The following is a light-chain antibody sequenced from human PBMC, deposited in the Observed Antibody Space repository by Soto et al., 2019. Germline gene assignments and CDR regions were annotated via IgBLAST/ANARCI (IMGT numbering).Light chain of an antibody. J-gene: IGKJ2*01. Sequence: DIHMAQSPPSLSASVGDRVTITCRASHNIVTYLNWYQQKAGKAPSLLIYEASHLQSGVPFRFFGSGSGTDFTLTVDTLQHEDSGTYYCQQSHSTPPTYGPGTTLEIK. CDR2: EAS. CDR1: HNIVTY. V-gene: IGKV1-39*01. CDR3: QQSHSTPPT.